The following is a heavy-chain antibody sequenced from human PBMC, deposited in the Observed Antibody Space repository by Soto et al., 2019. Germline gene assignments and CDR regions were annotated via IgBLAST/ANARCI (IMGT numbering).Heavy chain of an antibody. CDR1: VFTFSSYA. CDR3: AKPASMTIRDGFDH. J-gene: IGHJ4*02. CDR2: ISGSGSNR. V-gene: IGHV3-23*01. D-gene: IGHD4-17*01. Sequence: EVQVLESGGGLVQPGGSLRLSCAASVFTFSSYAMSWVRQAPGQGLEWVSAISGSGSNRYYADSVKGRFTITRDISKNTLYLQMNSLRAEDTALYYCAKPASMTIRDGFDHWGQGTLVTVSS.